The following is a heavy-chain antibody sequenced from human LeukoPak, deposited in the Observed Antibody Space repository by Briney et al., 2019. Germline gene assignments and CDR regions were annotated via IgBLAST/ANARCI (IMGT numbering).Heavy chain of an antibody. J-gene: IGHJ4*02. Sequence: GASVKVSCKASGYIFTSYYIHRVRQAPGQGLEWMRIINPSGGNTNYAQKFQGRVTMTRDTSTSTVYMELSSLRSGDTAVYYCARFAVHRRLAVAGQFGLDYWGQGTLVTVSS. V-gene: IGHV1-46*01. D-gene: IGHD6-19*01. CDR3: ARFAVHRRLAVAGQFGLDY. CDR2: INPSGGNT. CDR1: GYIFTSYY.